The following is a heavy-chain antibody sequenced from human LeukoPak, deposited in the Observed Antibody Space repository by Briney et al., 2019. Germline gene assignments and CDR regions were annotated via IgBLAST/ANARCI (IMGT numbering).Heavy chain of an antibody. J-gene: IGHJ6*02. V-gene: IGHV3-15*04. CDR3: ATDEDWNYARKDV. D-gene: IGHD1-7*01. CDR1: GFTFNYAW. CDR2: TVSEIDGGTT. Sequence: GGSLRLSCAASGFTFNYAWMSWVRQVPGKGLEWVGQTVSEIDGGTTDYAAPVKGRFTISRDDSKSTLYLQMNSLKVEDTAVYYCATDEDWNYARKDVWGQGATVIVSS.